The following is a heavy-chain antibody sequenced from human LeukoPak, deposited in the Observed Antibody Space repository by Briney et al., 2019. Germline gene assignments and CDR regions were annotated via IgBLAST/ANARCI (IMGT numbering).Heavy chain of an antibody. CDR3: ARAIVASTMVRGVMGYFDY. CDR1: GFTFSSYE. Sequence: GGSLRLSCAASGFTFSSYEMNWVRQTPGKGLEGVSYISSSGSTIYYADSVKGRFTISRDNAKNPLYLQMNSLRAEDTAVYYCARAIVASTMVRGVMGYFDYWGQGTLVTVSS. D-gene: IGHD3-10*01. CDR2: ISSSGSTI. V-gene: IGHV3-48*03. J-gene: IGHJ4*02.